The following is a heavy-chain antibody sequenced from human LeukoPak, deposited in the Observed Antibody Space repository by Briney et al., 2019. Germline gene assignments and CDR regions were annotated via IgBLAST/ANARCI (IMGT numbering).Heavy chain of an antibody. CDR1: GYTFTSYA. D-gene: IGHD3/OR15-3a*01. CDR3: ARRFILYDFWSGYSPYGMDV. J-gene: IGHJ6*02. Sequence: ASVKVSCKASGYTFTSYAMHWVRQAPGQRLEWMGWINAGNGNTKYSQKFQGRVTITRDTSASTAYMELSSLRSEDTAVYYCARRFILYDFWSGYSPYGMDVWGQGTTVTVSS. V-gene: IGHV1-3*01. CDR2: INAGNGNT.